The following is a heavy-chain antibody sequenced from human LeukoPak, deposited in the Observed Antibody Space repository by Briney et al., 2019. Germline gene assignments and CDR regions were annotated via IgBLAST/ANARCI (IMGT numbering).Heavy chain of an antibody. CDR2: IYYSGST. V-gene: IGHV4-39*01. CDR3: ANIERYYDYMDV. J-gene: IGHJ6*03. D-gene: IGHD5-12*01. CDR1: GGSITTSSYY. Sequence: SETLSLTCTVSGGSITTSSYYWGWIRQPPGKGLEWIGSIYYSGSTYYNPSSKSRVTISVDTSKSQVSLKLSSVTAADTAVYYCANIERYYDYMDVWGRGTPVTVSS.